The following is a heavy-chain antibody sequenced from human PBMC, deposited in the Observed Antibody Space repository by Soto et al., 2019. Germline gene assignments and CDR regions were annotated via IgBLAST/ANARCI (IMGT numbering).Heavy chain of an antibody. CDR2: INPNSGGT. V-gene: IGHV1-2*04. CDR3: ARDLRDSSYSGYDEIPKTTVTTPYYYYGMDV. Sequence: ASVKVSCKASGYTFTGYYMHWVRQAPGQGLEWMGWINPNSGGTNYAQKFQGWVTMTRDTSISTAYMELSRLRSDDTAVYYCARDLRDSSYSGYDEIPKTTVTTPYYYYGMDVWGQGTTVTVSS. D-gene: IGHD4-17*01. CDR1: GYTFTGYY. J-gene: IGHJ6*02.